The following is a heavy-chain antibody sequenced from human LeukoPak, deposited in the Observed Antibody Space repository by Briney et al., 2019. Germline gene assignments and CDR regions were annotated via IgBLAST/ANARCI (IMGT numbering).Heavy chain of an antibody. CDR1: GFTFSSYS. J-gene: IGHJ4*02. V-gene: IGHV3-74*01. CDR3: ARPNYHYDISGYWPPWAFDY. Sequence: GGSLRLSRAASGFTFSSYSMHWVRQVPGKGLVWVSRINGDESSRAYADSVKGRFTISRDNAKNSLYLQMNSLRAEDTAVYYCARPNYHYDISGYWPPWAFDYWGQGTLVSVSS. D-gene: IGHD3-22*01. CDR2: INGDESSR.